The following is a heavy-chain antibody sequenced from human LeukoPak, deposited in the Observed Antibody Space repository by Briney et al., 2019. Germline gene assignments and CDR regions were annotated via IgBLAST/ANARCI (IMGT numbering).Heavy chain of an antibody. Sequence: PGGSLRLSCAASGFTVSSNYMSWVRQAPGKGLEWVSVIYSGGSTYYADSVKGRFTISRDNSKNTLYLQINSLRIEDTAAYYCAREIHYGEPDYWGRGTLVTVSS. V-gene: IGHV3-53*01. D-gene: IGHD4-17*01. J-gene: IGHJ4*02. CDR3: AREIHYGEPDY. CDR2: IYSGGST. CDR1: GFTVSSNY.